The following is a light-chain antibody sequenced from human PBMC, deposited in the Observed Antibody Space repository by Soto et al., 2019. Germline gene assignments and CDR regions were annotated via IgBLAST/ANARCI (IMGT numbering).Light chain of an antibody. CDR3: HKYNKWPLT. Sequence: EIVMTQSPATLSVSPGERATLSCRASQSVSNNFAWYQQKPGQAPSLLIYFASTRATGILTRFSGSGSGTEVTLTISSLQFEDFAVYYCHKYNKWPLTFGGRTKVETK. CDR1: QSVSNN. CDR2: FAS. J-gene: IGKJ4*02. V-gene: IGKV3-15*01.